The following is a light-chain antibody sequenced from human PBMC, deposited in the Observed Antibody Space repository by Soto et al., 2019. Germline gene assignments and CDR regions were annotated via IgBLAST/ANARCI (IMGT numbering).Light chain of an antibody. Sequence: SSELTQPLSVSVALGQTARITCGGNNIGSKNVHWYQQKQGQAPVLVIYMGINPPSGLPERFSGSNSGNTATLTIRRAQAGDEAYYYWQVEDSSTARVFGGGTKLTVL. CDR3: QVEDSSTARV. CDR2: MGI. V-gene: IGLV3-9*01. CDR1: NIGSKN. J-gene: IGLJ3*02.